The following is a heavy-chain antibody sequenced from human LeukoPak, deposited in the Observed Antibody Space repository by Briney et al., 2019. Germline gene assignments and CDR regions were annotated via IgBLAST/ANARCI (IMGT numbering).Heavy chain of an antibody. CDR3: ARQSRLPSAAGIRLRSVVYFDY. CDR1: GGSISSSSYY. V-gene: IGHV4-39*01. CDR2: IYYSGST. D-gene: IGHD6-13*01. Sequence: SETLSLTCTVSGGSISSSSYYWGWIRQPPGKGLEWIGSIYYSGSTYYNPSLKSRVTISVDTSKNQFSLKLSSVTAADTAVYYCARQSRLPSAAGIRLRSVVYFDYWGQGTLVTVSS. J-gene: IGHJ4*02.